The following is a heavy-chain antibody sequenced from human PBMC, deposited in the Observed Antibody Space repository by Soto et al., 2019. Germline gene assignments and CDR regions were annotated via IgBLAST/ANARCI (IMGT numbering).Heavy chain of an antibody. CDR3: VRVTKLGGTTHFDY. CDR2: SRNKANRYTT. D-gene: IGHD1-26*01. Sequence: HPGGSLRLSCAASGFTFSDHYIDWVRQAPGKGLEWVGRSRNKANRYTTEYVASVKGRFTISRDDSRNSVYLQMNGLTTEDTAVYYCVRVTKLGGTTHFDYWGQGSLVTVSS. J-gene: IGHJ4*02. CDR1: GFTFSDHY. V-gene: IGHV3-72*01.